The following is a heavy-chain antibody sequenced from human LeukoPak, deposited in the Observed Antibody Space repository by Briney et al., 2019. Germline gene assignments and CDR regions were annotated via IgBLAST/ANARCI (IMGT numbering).Heavy chain of an antibody. D-gene: IGHD2-2*01. J-gene: IGHJ4*02. CDR1: GFTFDDYG. CDR3: TRRDCTRTSCYASD. Sequence: GGSLRLSCAASGFTFDDYGMSWVRQAPGKGLEWVSGINWNGGSTGYADSVKGRFTISRDTAKKSVYLQMNSLRAEDTSIYYCTRRDCTRTSCYASDWGQGTLVTVSS. V-gene: IGHV3-20*04. CDR2: INWNGGST.